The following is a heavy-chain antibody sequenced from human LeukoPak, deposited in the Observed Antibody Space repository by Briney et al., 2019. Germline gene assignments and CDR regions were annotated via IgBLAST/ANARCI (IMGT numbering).Heavy chain of an antibody. Sequence: GGSLRLSCAASGFTFSSYSMNWVRQAPGKGLVWVSRINSDGSNTTYADSVKGRFTISRDNAKNTLYLQMNSLRAEDTAVYYCARRSGSVYYDSSGYWTYYYYMDVWGKGTTVTISS. CDR3: ARRSGSVYYDSSGYWTYYYYMDV. CDR1: GFTFSSYS. D-gene: IGHD3-22*01. CDR2: INSDGSNT. V-gene: IGHV3-74*01. J-gene: IGHJ6*03.